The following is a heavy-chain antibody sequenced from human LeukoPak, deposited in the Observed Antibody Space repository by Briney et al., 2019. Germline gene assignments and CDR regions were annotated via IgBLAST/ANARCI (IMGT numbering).Heavy chain of an antibody. Sequence: GGSLRLSCAASGFTFSSYAMSWVRQAPGEGLEWVSVIYSGGSTYYADSVKGRFTISRDNSKNTLYLQMNSLRAEDTAVYYCARDEAAAGTTYPDYWGQGTLVTVSS. CDR3: ARDEAAAGTTYPDY. J-gene: IGHJ4*02. D-gene: IGHD6-13*01. V-gene: IGHV3-53*01. CDR1: GFTFSSYA. CDR2: IYSGGST.